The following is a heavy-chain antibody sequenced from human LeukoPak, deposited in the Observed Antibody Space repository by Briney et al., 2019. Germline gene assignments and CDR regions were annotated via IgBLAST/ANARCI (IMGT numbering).Heavy chain of an antibody. CDR1: GGTFSSYA. Sequence: SVKVSCKASGGTFSSYAISWVRQAPGQGLEWMGGIIPIFGTANYAQKLQGRVTMTTDTSTSTAYMELRSLRSDDTAVYYCAITIFGVGVYFDYWGQGTLVTVSS. D-gene: IGHD3-3*01. CDR2: IIPIFGTA. V-gene: IGHV1-69*05. CDR3: AITIFGVGVYFDY. J-gene: IGHJ4*02.